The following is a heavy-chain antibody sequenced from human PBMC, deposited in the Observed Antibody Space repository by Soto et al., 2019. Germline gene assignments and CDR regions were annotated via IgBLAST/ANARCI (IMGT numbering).Heavy chain of an antibody. J-gene: IGHJ4*02. V-gene: IGHV1-46*03. CDR2: INPSGGYT. D-gene: IGHD2-21*02. CDR3: ARGGGIVVVTAPYDH. Sequence: QVQLVQSGAEVKKPGASVKVSCKASGYTFTSYYMNWVRQAPGQGLEWLGIINPSGGYTTYPQRFLGRVTMTSDTSTRTAHMELGSLTSAETAVYYCARGGGIVVVTAPYDHWGQGPMATVSS. CDR1: GYTFTSYY.